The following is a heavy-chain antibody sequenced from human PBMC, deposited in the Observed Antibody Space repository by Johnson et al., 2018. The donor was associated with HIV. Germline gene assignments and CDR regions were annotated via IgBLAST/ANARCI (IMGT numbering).Heavy chain of an antibody. J-gene: IGHJ3*02. Sequence: QVQLVESGGGVVQPGGSLRLSCAASGFTFSSYGMHWVRQAPGKGLEWVAFIRYDGSNKYYADSVKGRFTISRDNSKNMVYLQMNSLRAEDTAVYYCAKGIVVGVRAFDIWGQGTMVTVSS. V-gene: IGHV3-30*02. CDR1: GFTFSSYG. CDR2: IRYDGSNK. CDR3: AKGIVVGVRAFDI. D-gene: IGHD3-22*01.